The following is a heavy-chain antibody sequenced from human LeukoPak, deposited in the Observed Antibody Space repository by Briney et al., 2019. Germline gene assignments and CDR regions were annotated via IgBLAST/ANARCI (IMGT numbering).Heavy chain of an antibody. D-gene: IGHD6-13*01. CDR2: IYPGDSDT. CDR1: GYSFTSYW. CDR3: ASQPGIAAAGMED. Sequence: GESLQISCKGSGYSFTSYWIGWVRQMPGKGLEWMGIIYPGDSDTRYSPSFQGQVTISADKSISTAYLQWSSLKASDTAMYYCASQPGIAAAGMEDWGQGTLVTVSS. J-gene: IGHJ4*02. V-gene: IGHV5-51*01.